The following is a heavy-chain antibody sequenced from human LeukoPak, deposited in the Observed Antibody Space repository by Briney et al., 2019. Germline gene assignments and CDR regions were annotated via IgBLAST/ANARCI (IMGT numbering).Heavy chain of an antibody. CDR2: IYYSGST. J-gene: IGHJ5*02. V-gene: IGHV4-59*01. D-gene: IGHD3-10*01. CDR1: GGSISSYY. Sequence: SETLSLTCTVSGGSISSYYWSWIRQPPGKGLEWIGYIYYSGSTNYNPSLKSRVTISVDTSKNQFSLKLSSVAAADTAVYYCARVRRSYYYGSGSYSPWGQGTLVTVSS. CDR3: ARVRRSYYYGSGSYSP.